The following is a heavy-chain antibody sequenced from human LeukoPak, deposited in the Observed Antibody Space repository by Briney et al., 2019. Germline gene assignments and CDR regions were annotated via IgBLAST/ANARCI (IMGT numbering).Heavy chain of an antibody. D-gene: IGHD6-13*01. Sequence: PGGSLRLSCAASGFTFDDYGMSWVRQAPGKGLEWVSGINWNGGSTGYADSVKGRFTISRDNAKNSLYLQMNSLRAEDTALYYCARVKSAFSSSWLDPWGQGTLVTVSS. CDR1: GFTFDDYG. CDR3: ARVKSAFSSSWLDP. CDR2: INWNGGST. V-gene: IGHV3-20*04. J-gene: IGHJ5*02.